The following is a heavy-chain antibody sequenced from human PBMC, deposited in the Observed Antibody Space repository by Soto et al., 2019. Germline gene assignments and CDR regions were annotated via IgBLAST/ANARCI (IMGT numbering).Heavy chain of an antibody. Sequence: QVQLQESGPGLVKPSETLSLTCTVSGGSISSYYWSWIRQPPGKGLEWIGYIYYSGSTNYNPSLKSRVTISVXXSKXXXXXXXXXXXXXXXXXXXXXXXXXXXXXXWGQGTLVTVSS. V-gene: IGHV4-59*01. J-gene: IGHJ4*02. CDR2: IYYSGST. CDR1: GGSISSYY. CDR3: XXXXXXXXXX.